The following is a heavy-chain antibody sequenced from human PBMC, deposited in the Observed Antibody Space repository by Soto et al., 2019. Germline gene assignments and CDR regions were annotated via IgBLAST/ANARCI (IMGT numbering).Heavy chain of an antibody. CDR2: IHYSGST. Sequence: PSETLSLTCTVSGDSMDGFYWNWIRQPPGKGLEWIGYIHYSGSTNYNPSLKSRVTISIDMSKNQFSLNLTSVTAADTAVYYCARDATLRYCGQGTLVTVSS. V-gene: IGHV4-59*01. CDR1: GDSMDGFY. J-gene: IGHJ4*02. D-gene: IGHD2-15*01. CDR3: ARDATLRY.